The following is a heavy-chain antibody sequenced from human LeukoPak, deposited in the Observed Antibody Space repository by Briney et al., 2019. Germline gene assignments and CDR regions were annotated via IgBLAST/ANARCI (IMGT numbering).Heavy chain of an antibody. Sequence: PGGSLRLSCAASRFTFSSYGMHWVRQSPGKGLEWVAVISYDGSDKFYADSVKGRFTISRENSKSTLYLQMNSLRPEDTAVYYCAKAPDTSGYNHFDYWGQGTLVTVSS. CDR1: RFTFSSYG. CDR2: ISYDGSDK. V-gene: IGHV3-30*18. D-gene: IGHD3-22*01. CDR3: AKAPDTSGYNHFDY. J-gene: IGHJ4*02.